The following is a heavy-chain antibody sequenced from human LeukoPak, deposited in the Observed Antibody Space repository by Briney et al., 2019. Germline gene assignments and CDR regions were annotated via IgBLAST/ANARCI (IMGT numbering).Heavy chain of an antibody. D-gene: IGHD2-2*01. CDR2: ISYDGSNK. Sequence: PGGSLRLSCAASGFTFSSYGMHWVRQAPGKGLEWVAVISYDGSNKYYADSVKGRFTISRDNSKNTLYLQMNGLRAEDTAVYYCAKDLVGYCSRTSCPHGDYWGQGTLVTVSS. CDR1: GFTFSSYG. CDR3: AKDLVGYCSRTSCPHGDY. V-gene: IGHV3-30*18. J-gene: IGHJ4*02.